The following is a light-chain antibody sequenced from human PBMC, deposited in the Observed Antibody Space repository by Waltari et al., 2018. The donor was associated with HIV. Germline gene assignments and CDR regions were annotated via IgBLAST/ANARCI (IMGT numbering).Light chain of an antibody. CDR2: AAS. J-gene: IGKJ5*01. CDR1: QSVRNY. CDR3: QQRSNWPIT. Sequence: EIVLTQSPATLSLSPGERATLSCRASQSVRNYLAWYQQKPGQATRLLIYAASSRATGIPARFSGSGSGTDFTLTISSLEPGDFAVYYCQQRSNWPITFGQGTRLEIK. V-gene: IGKV3-11*01.